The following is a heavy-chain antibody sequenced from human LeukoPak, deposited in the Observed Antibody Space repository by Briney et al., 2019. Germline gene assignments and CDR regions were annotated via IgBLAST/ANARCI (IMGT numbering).Heavy chain of an antibody. CDR1: GYTFTSYG. CDR2: VSAYNGNT. D-gene: IGHD4-17*01. J-gene: IGHJ4*02. CDR3: AREADYGDYVH. V-gene: IGHV1-18*01. Sequence: ASVKVSCKASGYTFTSYGISWVRQAPGQGLEWMGWVSAYNGNTIYAQKLQGRVTMTTDTSTSTAYMELRSLRSDDTAVYYCAREADYGDYVHWGQGTLVTVSS.